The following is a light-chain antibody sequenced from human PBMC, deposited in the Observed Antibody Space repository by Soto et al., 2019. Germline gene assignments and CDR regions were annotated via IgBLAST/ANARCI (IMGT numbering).Light chain of an antibody. V-gene: IGLV2-14*01. CDR2: EVT. CDR1: SSDVGGHNY. J-gene: IGLJ1*01. CDR3: SSYTSSSTLYV. Sequence: QSVLAQPASVSGSPGQSITISCTGTSSDVGGHNYVSWYQQHPGKAPKLMIYEVTNRPAGISNRFSGSKSGTTASLTISGLQAEDEADYYCSSYTSSSTLYVFGTGTKVTAL.